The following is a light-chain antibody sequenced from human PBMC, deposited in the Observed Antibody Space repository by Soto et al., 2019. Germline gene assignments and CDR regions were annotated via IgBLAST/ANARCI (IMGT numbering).Light chain of an antibody. CDR2: AAS. J-gene: IGKJ1*01. CDR1: QGLSSY. CDR3: QQLNSYPWT. Sequence: IQLTQSSSCLCALVGGRVTMXCRASQGLSSYFAWYQQKPGKAPKLMIYAASTLQSGGPSRFSGSGSVTDFTRTTSSLQPEDFATYYGQQLNSYPWTFGQGTKVDIK. V-gene: IGKV1-9*01.